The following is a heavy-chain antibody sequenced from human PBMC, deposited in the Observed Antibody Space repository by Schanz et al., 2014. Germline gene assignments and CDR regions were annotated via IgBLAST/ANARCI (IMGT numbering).Heavy chain of an antibody. D-gene: IGHD6-13*01. Sequence: QVQLVQSGAEVKKPGASVKVSCKASGYTFTGHYMHWVRQAPGQGLEWMGRINPNSGGTNYAQKFQGRVTMTWDTSTTTAYMELRRLRSDDTAIYYCARDGHSSNWRSYFVYGLDVWGQGTTVTVSS. J-gene: IGHJ6*02. CDR2: INPNSGGT. CDR3: ARDGHSSNWRSYFVYGLDV. V-gene: IGHV1-2*06. CDR1: GYTFTGHY.